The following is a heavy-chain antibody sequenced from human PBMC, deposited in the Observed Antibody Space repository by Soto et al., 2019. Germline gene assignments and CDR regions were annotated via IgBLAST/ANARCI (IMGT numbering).Heavy chain of an antibody. V-gene: IGHV4-30-4*01. D-gene: IGHD6-6*01. CDR3: ARGAYSDSSSYFAY. Sequence: QVQLQESGPGLVKPSQTLSLTCTVSGDSISSGDHYWSWIRQPPGNGLEWIGYIYYSWTTYSRPSLQSRVTISVDTSKNQFSLKLNSVTAADTAVYYCARGAYSDSSSYFAYWGQGTLVPVSS. CDR2: IYYSWTT. J-gene: IGHJ4*02. CDR1: GDSISSGDHY.